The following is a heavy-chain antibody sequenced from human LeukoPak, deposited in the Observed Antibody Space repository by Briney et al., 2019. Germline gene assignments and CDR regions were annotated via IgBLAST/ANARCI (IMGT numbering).Heavy chain of an antibody. J-gene: IGHJ4*02. CDR2: INSDGSST. Sequence: PGGSLRLSCAASGFTFSSYWMHWVRQAPGKGLVWVSRINSDGSSTSYADSVKSRFTISRDNAKNTLYLQINSLRAEDTAVYYCARDPDYYDSSGYYGYFDYWGQGTLVTVSS. CDR3: ARDPDYYDSSGYYGYFDY. V-gene: IGHV3-74*01. D-gene: IGHD3-22*01. CDR1: GFTFSSYW.